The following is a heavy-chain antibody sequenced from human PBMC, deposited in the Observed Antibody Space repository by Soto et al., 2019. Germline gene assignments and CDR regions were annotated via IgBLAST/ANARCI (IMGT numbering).Heavy chain of an antibody. J-gene: IGHJ3*02. CDR1: GYTFTSYG. V-gene: IGHV1-8*02. Sequence: GASVKVSCKASGYTFTSYGINWVRQATGQGLEWMGWMNPNSGNTGYAQKFQGRVTMTRNTSISTAYMELSSLRSEDTAVYYCARVRRTTTSNTDAFDIWGQGTMVTVSS. CDR2: MNPNSGNT. D-gene: IGHD1-1*01. CDR3: ARVRRTTTSNTDAFDI.